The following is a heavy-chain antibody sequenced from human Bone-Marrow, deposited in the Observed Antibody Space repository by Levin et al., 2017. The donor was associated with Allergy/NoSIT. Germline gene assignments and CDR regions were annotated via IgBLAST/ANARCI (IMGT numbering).Heavy chain of an antibody. J-gene: IGHJ6*03. CDR2: ISGSGNT. V-gene: IGHV4-59*01. D-gene: IGHD2-15*01. CDR3: ARSPRFCSGGACNLAQSYFYMDL. CDR1: GASFGTYY. Sequence: SQTLSLTCTLSGASFGTYYWSWIRHFPGKGLEWIGYISGSGNTNYNPSLKSRLSISVDASENQFSLRLTSVTAADTATYYCARSPRFCSGGACNLAQSYFYMDLWGQGTTVTVSS.